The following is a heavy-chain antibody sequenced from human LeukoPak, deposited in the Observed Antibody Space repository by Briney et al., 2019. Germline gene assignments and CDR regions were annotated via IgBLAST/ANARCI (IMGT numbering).Heavy chain of an antibody. CDR3: ARQADTAMITGGFYFDY. J-gene: IGHJ4*02. CDR2: IYYSGST. CDR1: GGSISSYY. D-gene: IGHD5-18*01. Sequence: SETLSLTCTVSGGSISSYYWSWVRQPPGKGLEWIGYIYYSGSTNYNPSLKSRVTISVDTSENQFSLRLSSVTAADTAVYYCARQADTAMITGGFYFDYWGQGTLVTVSS. V-gene: IGHV4-59*08.